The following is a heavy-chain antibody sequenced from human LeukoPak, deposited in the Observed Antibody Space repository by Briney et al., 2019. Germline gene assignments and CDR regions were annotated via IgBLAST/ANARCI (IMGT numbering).Heavy chain of an antibody. CDR3: ASSPGGTGAFDI. J-gene: IGHJ3*02. CDR2: IYYSGST. V-gene: IGHV4-61*01. CDR1: GGSVSSGSYY. Sequence: SETLSLTCTVSGGSVSSGSYYWSWIRQPPGKGLEWIGYIYYSGSTNYNPSLKSRLTISVDTSKNQFSLKLSSVTAADTAVYYCASSPGGTGAFDIWGQGTMVTVSS. D-gene: IGHD1-1*01.